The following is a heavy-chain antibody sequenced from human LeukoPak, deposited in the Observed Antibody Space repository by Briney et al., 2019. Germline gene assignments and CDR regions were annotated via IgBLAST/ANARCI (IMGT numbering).Heavy chain of an antibody. Sequence: PSETLSLTCAVYGGSFSGYYWSWIRQPPGKGLEWIGEINHSGSTNYNPSLKGRVTISVDTSKNQFSLKLSSVTAADTAVYYCARGVRYDYWGQGTLVTVSS. CDR3: ARGVRYDY. CDR1: GGSFSGYY. V-gene: IGHV4-34*01. CDR2: INHSGST. D-gene: IGHD3-16*02. J-gene: IGHJ4*02.